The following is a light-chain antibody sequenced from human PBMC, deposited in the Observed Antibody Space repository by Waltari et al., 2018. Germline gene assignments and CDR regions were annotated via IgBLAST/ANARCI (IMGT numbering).Light chain of an antibody. J-gene: IGKJ1*01. CDR1: QSVLYSSNNKNY. CDR3: QQYYTPPWT. Sequence: DIVMTQSPDSLAVSLGERATINCKSSQSVLYSSNNKNYLAWFQKKPGQPPKLLIYWASTRESGVPDRFSGSGSETDFTLTISSLQAEDVAVYFCQQYYTPPWTFGQGTKVEIK. V-gene: IGKV4-1*01. CDR2: WAS.